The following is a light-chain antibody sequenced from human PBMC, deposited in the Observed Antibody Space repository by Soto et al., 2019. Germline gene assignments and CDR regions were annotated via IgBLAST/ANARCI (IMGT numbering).Light chain of an antibody. CDR3: QKYGSSPLT. V-gene: IGKV3-20*01. J-gene: IGKJ4*01. Sequence: EIVLTQSPGTLSLSPGERATLSCRASQSVSSSYLAWYQQKPGQAPRLLIYGASSRATGIPDRFSGSGSGTDFTLTITRMAPEDFAVYYCQKYGSSPLTFGGGTKV. CDR1: QSVSSSY. CDR2: GAS.